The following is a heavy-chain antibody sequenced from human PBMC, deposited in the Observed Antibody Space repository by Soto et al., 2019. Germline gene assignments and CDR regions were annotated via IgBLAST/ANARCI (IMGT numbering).Heavy chain of an antibody. Sequence: GESLKISCKGSVGTLSDQWIGWVRHTPDKGLEWIGFVFLGDSDARYSPAFQGQVAMSADRSGTYLQWSSLKASDTGIYYCARRRGRCSDGVCYSWWFDPWGQGTRVTVSS. CDR2: VFLGDSDA. J-gene: IGHJ5*02. CDR3: ARRRGRCSDGVCYSWWFDP. CDR1: VGTLSDQW. D-gene: IGHD2-8*01. V-gene: IGHV5-51*01.